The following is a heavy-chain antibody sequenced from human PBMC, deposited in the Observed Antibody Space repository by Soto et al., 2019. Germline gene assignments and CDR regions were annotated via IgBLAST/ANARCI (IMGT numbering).Heavy chain of an antibody. Sequence: SETLSLTCAVSGGSISSGGYSWSWIRQPPGKGLEWIGYIYHSGSTYYNPSLKSRVTISVDRSKNQFSLKLSSVTAADTAVYYCARGITYYYDSSGYWFDPWGQGTLVTVSS. CDR1: GGSISSGGYS. CDR3: ARGITYYYDSSGYWFDP. CDR2: IYHSGST. J-gene: IGHJ5*02. V-gene: IGHV4-30-2*01. D-gene: IGHD3-22*01.